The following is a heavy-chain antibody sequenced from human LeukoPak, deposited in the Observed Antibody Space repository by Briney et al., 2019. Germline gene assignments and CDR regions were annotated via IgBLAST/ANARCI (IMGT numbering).Heavy chain of an antibody. J-gene: IGHJ6*03. Sequence: PGGSLRLSCAASGFTFSSYSMNWVRQAPGKGLEWVSSISSSSSYIYYADSVKGRFTISRDNAKNSLYLQMNSLRAEDTAVYYCARVTGAPRYYYMDVWGKGTTVTVS. V-gene: IGHV3-21*01. D-gene: IGHD3-10*01. CDR2: ISSSSSYI. CDR3: ARVTGAPRYYYMDV. CDR1: GFTFSSYS.